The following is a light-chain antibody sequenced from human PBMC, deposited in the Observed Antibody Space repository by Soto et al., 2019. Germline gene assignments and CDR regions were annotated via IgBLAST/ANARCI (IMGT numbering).Light chain of an antibody. CDR2: GNS. J-gene: IGLJ1*01. Sequence: QSVLTQPPSVSGAPGQRVTISCTGSSSNNGAGYDVHWYQQLPGTAPKFLIYGNSNRPSGVPDRFSGSKSGTSASLAITGLQAEDEADYYCQSYDSSLSAPYVFGTGTKVT. CDR3: QSYDSSLSAPYV. CDR1: SSNNGAGYD. V-gene: IGLV1-40*01.